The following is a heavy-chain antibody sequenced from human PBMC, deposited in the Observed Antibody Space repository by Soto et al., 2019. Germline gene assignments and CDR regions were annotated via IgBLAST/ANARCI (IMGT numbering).Heavy chain of an antibody. CDR3: VRYCSTTKCPFDY. CDR2: IYYSGNT. Sequence: TVSGGSISSGGSYWGWIRQPPGKGLEWIGYIYYSGNTILNPSLRSRVTLSVDTSKNQFSLNLSSVTAADTAVYYCVRYCSTTKCPFDYWGQGTLVTVSS. V-gene: IGHV4-30-4*01. J-gene: IGHJ4*02. CDR1: GGSISSGGSY. D-gene: IGHD2-2*01.